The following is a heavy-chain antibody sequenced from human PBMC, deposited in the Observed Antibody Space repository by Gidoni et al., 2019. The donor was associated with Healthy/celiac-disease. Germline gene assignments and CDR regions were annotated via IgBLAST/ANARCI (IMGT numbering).Heavy chain of an antibody. Sequence: QLQLQESGPGLVKPSETLSLTCTVSGGPISSSSYYWGWIRQPPGKGLEWIGSIYYSGSTYYNPSLKSRVTISVDTSKNQFSLKLSSVTAADTAVYYWARGGATSRYFDYWGQGTLVTVSS. CDR1: GGPISSSSYY. V-gene: IGHV4-39*07. CDR2: IYYSGST. D-gene: IGHD5-12*01. CDR3: ARGGATSRYFDY. J-gene: IGHJ4*02.